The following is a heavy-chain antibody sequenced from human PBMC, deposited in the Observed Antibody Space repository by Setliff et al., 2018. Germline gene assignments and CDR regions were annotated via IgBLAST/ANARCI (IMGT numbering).Heavy chain of an antibody. V-gene: IGHV1-69*05. J-gene: IGHJ6*03. CDR3: AREGVDTRSSTDYRYYMDV. CDR1: GATFSSHG. D-gene: IGHD5-18*01. CDR2: TIPMFGTT. Sequence: ASVKVSCKASGATFSSHGISWVRQAPGQGLEWMGGTIPMFGTTEYAQKFQGRLMIITDESTNTAYMELRSLRTEDTAVYYCAREGVDTRSSTDYRYYMDVWGKGTTVTVSS.